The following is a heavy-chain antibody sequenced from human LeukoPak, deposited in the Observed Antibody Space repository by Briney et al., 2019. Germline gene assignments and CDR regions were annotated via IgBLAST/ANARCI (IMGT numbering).Heavy chain of an antibody. J-gene: IGHJ6*02. CDR3: AKRSCGGGSCYGDYYGLDV. CDR2: ISGSGGST. Sequence: GGSLRLSCAASGFTFSSYAMSWVRQAPGKGLEWVSAISGSGGSTYYADSVKGRSTISRDNSKNTLYLQMNSLRAEDTAVYYCAKRSCGGGSCYGDYYGLDVWGQGTTVTVSS. V-gene: IGHV3-23*01. D-gene: IGHD2-15*01. CDR1: GFTFSSYA.